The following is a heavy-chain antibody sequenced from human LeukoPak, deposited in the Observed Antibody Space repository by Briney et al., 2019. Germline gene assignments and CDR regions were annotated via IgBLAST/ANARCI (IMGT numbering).Heavy chain of an antibody. D-gene: IGHD3-22*01. J-gene: IGHJ4*02. CDR3: AKDYYDSSGYYPSQDY. V-gene: IGHV3-23*01. Sequence: GGSLRLSCAVSGFTFRSYAMCWVRRAPGKGLEWVSAISASGDMTYYADSVKGRFTISRDNSKNTLYLQMISLRAEDTAVYYCAKDYYDSSGYYPSQDYWGQGTLVTVSS. CDR2: ISASGDMT. CDR1: GFTFRSYA.